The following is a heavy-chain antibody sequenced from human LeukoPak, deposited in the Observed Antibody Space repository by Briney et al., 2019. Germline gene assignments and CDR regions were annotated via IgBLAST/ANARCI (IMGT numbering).Heavy chain of an antibody. CDR1: GFTFSSYG. CDR3: AKAGLTGYYDSSGYYPDY. J-gene: IGHJ4*02. CDR2: ISYDGSNK. Sequence: GGSLRLSCAASGFTFSSYGMHWVRQAPGKGLEWVAVISYDGSNKYYADSVKGRFTISRDNSKNTLYLQMNSLRAEDTAVYYCAKAGLTGYYDSSGYYPDYWGQGTLVTVSS. D-gene: IGHD3-22*01. V-gene: IGHV3-30*18.